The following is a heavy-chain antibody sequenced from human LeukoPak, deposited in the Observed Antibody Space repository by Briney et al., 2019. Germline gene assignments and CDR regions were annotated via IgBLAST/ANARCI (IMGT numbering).Heavy chain of an antibody. D-gene: IGHD3-10*01. CDR2: TYYRSRWYN. Sequence: SQTLSLTCVISGDSVSSNTVTWTWIRQSPSRGLEWLGRTYYRSRWYNEYAVSVQGRIFFNTDTSQNQFSLHLNSVTPEDTAVYYCARARGVEDAFDIWGQGTMVTVSS. CDR1: GDSVSSNTVT. CDR3: ARARGVEDAFDI. V-gene: IGHV6-1*01. J-gene: IGHJ3*02.